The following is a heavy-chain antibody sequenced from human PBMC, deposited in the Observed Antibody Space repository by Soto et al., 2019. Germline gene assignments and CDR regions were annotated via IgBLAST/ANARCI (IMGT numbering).Heavy chain of an antibody. D-gene: IGHD3-16*01. CDR1: GYTFTSYG. V-gene: IGHV1-18*01. CDR3: ARSWVTGKGGMDV. J-gene: IGHJ6*02. CDR2: INGHTGNT. Sequence: QVQLVQSGGEVKKPGASVKVSCKASGYTFTSYGFSWVRQAPGQGLEWMGWINGHTGNTHYAQKFQGRVTMTIDTSTSTAYMELWTLISDDTAVYYCARSWVTGKGGMDVWRQGTTVTVSS.